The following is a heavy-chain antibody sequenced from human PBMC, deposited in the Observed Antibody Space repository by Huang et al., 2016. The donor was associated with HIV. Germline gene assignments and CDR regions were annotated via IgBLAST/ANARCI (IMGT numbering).Heavy chain of an antibody. J-gene: IGHJ3*02. CDR1: GYTLTELS. V-gene: IGHV1-24*01. Sequence: QVQLVQSGAEVKKPGASVKVSCKVSGYTLTELSIHWVRQAPGKGLEWVGGFAPEHGETIYAQTFQGRVTMTEDTSTDTAYMELHSLRPEDTAVYYCAAGYDTYYDIWGQGTMVSASS. CDR2: FAPEHGET. CDR3: AAGYDTYYDI. D-gene: IGHD2-21*01.